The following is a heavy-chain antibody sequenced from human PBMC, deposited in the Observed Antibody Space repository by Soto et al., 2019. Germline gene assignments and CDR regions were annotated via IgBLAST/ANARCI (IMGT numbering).Heavy chain of an antibody. CDR3: ARERGSTNSWFVDY. CDR1: GFTFSAYY. CDR2: ISSGGDSI. J-gene: IGHJ4*02. V-gene: IGHV3-11*01. Sequence: GGSLRLSCAASGFTFSAYYMSWIRQAPGKGLECVSYISSGGDSIYYADSVKGRFTISRDNAKNSLYLQVNSLRTDDTAMYYCARERGSTNSWFVDYWGQGTLVTVSS. D-gene: IGHD6-19*01.